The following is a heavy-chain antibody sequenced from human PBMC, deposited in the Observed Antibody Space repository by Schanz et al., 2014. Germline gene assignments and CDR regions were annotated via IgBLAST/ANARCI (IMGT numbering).Heavy chain of an antibody. Sequence: QLQLQESGPGLVKPSETLSLTCTVSGASISGSSDYWGWIRQSPGKGLEWIGNIYYTGTTYYNPSLKSRVSIPVDTSKTQVSLKLTSVTAADTAVFYCARRDNYLSAFDIWGQGTMVTVSS. CDR2: IYYTGTT. D-gene: IGHD4-4*01. CDR3: ARRDNYLSAFDI. V-gene: IGHV4-39*01. CDR1: GASISGSSDY. J-gene: IGHJ3*02.